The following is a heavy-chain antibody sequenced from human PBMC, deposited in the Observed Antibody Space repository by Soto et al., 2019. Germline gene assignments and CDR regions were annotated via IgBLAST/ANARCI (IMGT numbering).Heavy chain of an antibody. V-gene: IGHV3-33*01. CDR2: IWYDGSNK. J-gene: IGHJ6*02. Sequence: QVQLVETGGGVVQPGRSLRLSCAASGFTFSSYGMHWVRQAPGKGLEWVAVIWYDGSNKYYADSVKGRFTISRDNSKNTLYLQRNSLRAEDTAVYYCARGGGGDSSGWLYYYGMDVWGQGTTVTVSS. CDR3: ARGGGGDSSGWLYYYGMDV. CDR1: GFTFSSYG. D-gene: IGHD6-19*01.